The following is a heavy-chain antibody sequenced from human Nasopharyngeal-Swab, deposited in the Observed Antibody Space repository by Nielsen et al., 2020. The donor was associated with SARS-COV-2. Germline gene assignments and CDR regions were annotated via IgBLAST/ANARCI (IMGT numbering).Heavy chain of an antibody. V-gene: IGHV1-58*01. CDR2: IVVGSGNT. CDR3: AAYSSGPYYHYYGMDV. D-gene: IGHD4-11*01. CDR1: GFTFTSSA. Sequence: SVKVSCKASGFTFTSSAVQWVRQARGQRLEWIGWIVVGSGNTNYAQKFQERVTITRDMSTSTAYMELSSLRSEDTAVYYCAAYSSGPYYHYYGMDVWGQGTTVTVSS. J-gene: IGHJ6*02.